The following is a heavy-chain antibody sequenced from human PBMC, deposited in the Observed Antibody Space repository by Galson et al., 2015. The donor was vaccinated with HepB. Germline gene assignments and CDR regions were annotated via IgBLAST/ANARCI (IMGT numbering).Heavy chain of an antibody. CDR1: GYTFTSYD. CDR2: MNPNSGNT. J-gene: IGHJ6*03. CDR3: ARGSQAGYQLLIYYYYYYMDV. D-gene: IGHD2-2*01. V-gene: IGHV1-8*01. Sequence: SVKVSCKASGYTFTSYDINWVRQAPGQGLEWMGWMNPNSGNTGYAQKFQGRVTMTRNTSISTAYMELSSLRSEDTAVYYCARGSQAGYQLLIYYYYYYMDVWGKGTTVTVSS.